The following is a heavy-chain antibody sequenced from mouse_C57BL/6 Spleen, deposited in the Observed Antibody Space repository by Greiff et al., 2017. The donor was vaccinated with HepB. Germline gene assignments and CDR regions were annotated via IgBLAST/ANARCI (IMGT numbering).Heavy chain of an antibody. CDR3: TRKAPSSRGFAY. V-gene: IGHV1-15*01. Sequence: VQLVESGAELVRPGASVTLSCKASGYTFTDYEMHWVKQTPVHGLEWIGAIDPETGGTAYNQKFKGKAILTADKSSSTAYMELRSLTSEDSAVYYCTRKAPSSRGFAYWGQGTLVTVSA. CDR1: GYTFTDYE. CDR2: IDPETGGT. J-gene: IGHJ3*01.